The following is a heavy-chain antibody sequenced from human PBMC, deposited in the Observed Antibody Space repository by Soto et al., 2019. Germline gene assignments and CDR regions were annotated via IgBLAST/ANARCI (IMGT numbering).Heavy chain of an antibody. J-gene: IGHJ6*02. Sequence: GESLKISCKGSGYSFTSYWISWVRQMPGKGLEWMGRIDPSDSYTNYSPSFQGHVTISADKSISTAYLQWSSLKASDTAMYYCARLVGVTTDYYYGMDVWGQGTTVTAP. CDR1: GYSFTSYW. V-gene: IGHV5-10-1*01. D-gene: IGHD2-21*02. CDR2: IDPSDSYT. CDR3: ARLVGVTTDYYYGMDV.